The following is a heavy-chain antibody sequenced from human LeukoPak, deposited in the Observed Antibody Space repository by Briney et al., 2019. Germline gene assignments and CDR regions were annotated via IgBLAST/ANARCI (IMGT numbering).Heavy chain of an antibody. J-gene: IGHJ4*02. V-gene: IGHV3-9*01. CDR1: GFTFDDYA. D-gene: IGHD6-19*01. Sequence: PGGSLRLSCAASGFTFDDYAMHWVRQAPGKGLEWVSGSSWNSGSIGYADSVKGRFTISRENAKKFLNLQMNSLRAEDTALYYCAKARRESRGWYGDFDYWGQGTLVTVSS. CDR3: AKARRESRGWYGDFDY. CDR2: SSWNSGSI.